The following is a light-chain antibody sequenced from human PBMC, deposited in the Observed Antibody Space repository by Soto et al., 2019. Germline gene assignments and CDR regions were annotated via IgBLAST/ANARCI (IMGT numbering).Light chain of an antibody. J-gene: IGKJ1*01. CDR3: QQRSNWPWT. CDR1: QIVSSY. V-gene: IGKV3-11*01. CDR2: DAS. Sequence: EIVLTQSPATLSLSPGERATLSCRASQIVSSYLAWYQHKPGQAPRLLIYDASNRATGIPARFSGSVSGTDFTLTISSLEPEDFAVYYCQQRSNWPWTFGQGTKVEIK.